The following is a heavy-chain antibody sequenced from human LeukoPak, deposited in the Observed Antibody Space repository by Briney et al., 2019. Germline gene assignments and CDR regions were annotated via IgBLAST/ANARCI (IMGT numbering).Heavy chain of an antibody. V-gene: IGHV4-59*01. CDR2: IYYSGST. D-gene: IGHD4-17*01. Sequence: RTSETLSLTCTVSGGSISSYYWSWIRQPPGKGLEWIGYIYYSGSTNYNPSLKSRVTISVDTSKNQFSLKLSSVTAADTAVYYCARVDYGDYVYFQHWGQGTLVTVSS. CDR3: ARVDYGDYVYFQH. J-gene: IGHJ1*01. CDR1: GGSISSYY.